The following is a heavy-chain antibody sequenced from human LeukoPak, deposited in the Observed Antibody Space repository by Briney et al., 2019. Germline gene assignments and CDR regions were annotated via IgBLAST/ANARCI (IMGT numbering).Heavy chain of an antibody. J-gene: IGHJ3*02. CDR3: VRVWQMAERSVGGFDM. CDR2: INTNTGNP. CDR1: GYSSTIYI. Sequence: PSVHVSCPASGYSSTIYIMHWVRPARRQGREWMGWINTNTGNPTYAQGFTRGFVFSLDTSVSTAYLQISTLTAEHTALYYCVRVWQMAERSVGGFDMWGQGTMATVSS. V-gene: IGHV7-4-1*02. D-gene: IGHD5-24*01.